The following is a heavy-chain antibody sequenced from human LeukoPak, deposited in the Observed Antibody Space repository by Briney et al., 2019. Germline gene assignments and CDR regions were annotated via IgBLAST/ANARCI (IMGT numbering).Heavy chain of an antibody. CDR1: GGSISSSNW. CDR3: ARVSNEYSSGWYFDY. Sequence: SETLSLTCAVSGGSISSSNWWSWVRQPPGKGLEWIGEIYHSGSTNYNPSLKSRVTISVDTSKNQFSLKLSSVTAADTAVYYCARVSNEYSSGWYFDYWGQGTLVTVSS. D-gene: IGHD6-19*01. CDR2: IYHSGST. V-gene: IGHV4-4*02. J-gene: IGHJ4*02.